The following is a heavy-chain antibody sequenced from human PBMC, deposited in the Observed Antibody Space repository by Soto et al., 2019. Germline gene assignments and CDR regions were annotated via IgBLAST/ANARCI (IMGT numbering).Heavy chain of an antibody. V-gene: IGHV4-59*01. CDR2: VSYSGST. J-gene: IGHJ4*02. Sequence: SETLSLTCTVSDGSINGYYWSWMRQPPGTGLEWIGYVSYSGSTNYNPSLKSRVTISTHTSKNQFSLGLNSVTAADTAVYYCARVVSGYLFDYWGPGILVTVSS. CDR1: DGSINGYY. CDR3: ARVVSGYLFDY. D-gene: IGHD3-22*01.